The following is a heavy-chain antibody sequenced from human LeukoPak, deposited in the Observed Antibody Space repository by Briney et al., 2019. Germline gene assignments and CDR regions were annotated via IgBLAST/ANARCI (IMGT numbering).Heavy chain of an antibody. CDR1: GYSFTSYW. J-gene: IGHJ3*02. CDR2: IYPGDSDT. CDR3: AREEGGRWELQEDAFDI. D-gene: IGHD1-26*01. Sequence: GESLKISCKGSGYSFTSYWIGWVRQMPGKGLEWMGIIYPGDSDTRYSPSFQGQVTISADKSISTAYLQWSSLKASDTAMYYCAREEGGRWELQEDAFDIWGQGTMVTVSS. V-gene: IGHV5-51*01.